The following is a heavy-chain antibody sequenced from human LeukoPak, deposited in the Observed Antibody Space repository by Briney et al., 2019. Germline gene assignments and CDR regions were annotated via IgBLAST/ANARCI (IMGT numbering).Heavy chain of an antibody. V-gene: IGHV1-2*06. D-gene: IGHD2-2*01. Sequence: ASVKVSCKASGYTFTAYYIHWVRQAPGQGLEWMGRINPNSGGTNYAQKFQDRVTMTRDTSISTVYMELSRLRSDDTAVYYCARGDIVVVLAAIDYYYYGMDVWGQGTTVTVSS. CDR2: INPNSGGT. J-gene: IGHJ6*02. CDR1: GYTFTAYY. CDR3: ARGDIVVVLAAIDYYYYGMDV.